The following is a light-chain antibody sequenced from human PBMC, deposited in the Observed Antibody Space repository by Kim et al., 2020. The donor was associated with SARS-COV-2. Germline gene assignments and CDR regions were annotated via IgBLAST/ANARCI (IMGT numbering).Light chain of an antibody. CDR2: RNN. CDR1: GNSVASQG. Sequence: TATISCTGSGNSVASQGAAWLQQRPGHLPTPLSDRNNNRPSGISERLSASRSGNPASLAITGLQPEDEADDYCSAWDSGRSAWVFGGGTQLTVL. J-gene: IGLJ2*01. V-gene: IGLV10-54*01. CDR3: SAWDSGRSAWV.